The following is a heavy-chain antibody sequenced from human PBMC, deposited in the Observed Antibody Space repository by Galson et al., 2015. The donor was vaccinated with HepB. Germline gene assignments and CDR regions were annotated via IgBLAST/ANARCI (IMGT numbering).Heavy chain of an antibody. Sequence: SLRLSCAASGFTFSSYAMHWVRQAPGKGLEWVAVISYDGSNKYYADSVKGRFTISRDNSKNTLYLQMNSLRAEDTAVYYCARGYGDYATYYYYYMDVWGKGTTVTVSS. CDR2: ISYDGSNK. D-gene: IGHD4-17*01. CDR3: ARGYGDYATYYYYYMDV. V-gene: IGHV3-30-3*01. J-gene: IGHJ6*03. CDR1: GFTFSSYA.